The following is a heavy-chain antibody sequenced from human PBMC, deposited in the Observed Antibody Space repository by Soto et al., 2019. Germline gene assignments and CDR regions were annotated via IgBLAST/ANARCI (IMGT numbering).Heavy chain of an antibody. CDR2: IYYSGGT. J-gene: IGHJ4*02. D-gene: IGHD5-12*01. CDR1: GGSISSYY. V-gene: IGHV4-59*01. CDR3: ARDQSGTHGYNFRH. Sequence: SETQSLTCTVSGGSISSYYGSWIRQPPGKGLEWIGYIYYSGGTNCNPSLKSRVTISVDTSKNQFSLKLRSVTAADTAVYYCARDQSGTHGYNFRHWGQGALVTVSS.